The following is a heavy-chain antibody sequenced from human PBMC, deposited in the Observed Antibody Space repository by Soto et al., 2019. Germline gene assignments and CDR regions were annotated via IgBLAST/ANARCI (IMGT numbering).Heavy chain of an antibody. CDR3: TRAIHHTWFDS. CDR1: GATFADYW. V-gene: IGHV3-74*01. Sequence: EVHVVESGGGLVQPGGSLRLSCEASGATFADYWMHWVRQVPGKGLVWVSRISNDGSDITYADSVKGRFTASRDNTKNMVFLQMNILSVEDTAVYYCTRAIHHTWFDSWGQGTLVTVSS. D-gene: IGHD2-21*01. J-gene: IGHJ5*01. CDR2: ISNDGSDI.